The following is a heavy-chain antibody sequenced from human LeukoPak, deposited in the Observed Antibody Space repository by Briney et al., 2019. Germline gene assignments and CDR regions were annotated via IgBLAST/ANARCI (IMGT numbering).Heavy chain of an antibody. CDR2: TYYGGST. V-gene: IGHV4-4*02. Sequence: SETLSLTCAVSGGPISSDIWWSWVRQPPEKGLEWIGYTYYGGSTKFNPSLKSRVAISVDTSKKQFSLNLTSVTAADTAVYYCARGPSVTSIGGPWGQGTLVTVSA. J-gene: IGHJ5*02. CDR1: GGPISSDI. CDR3: ARGPSVTSIGGP. D-gene: IGHD4-17*01.